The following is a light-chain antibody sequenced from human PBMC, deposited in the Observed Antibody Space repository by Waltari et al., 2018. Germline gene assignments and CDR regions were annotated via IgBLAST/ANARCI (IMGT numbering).Light chain of an antibody. CDR2: KAS. CDR3: QQYSTYSKA. J-gene: IGKJ2*01. CDR1: QSINKW. Sequence: DVRMTQSPSTLSASVGDRVTITCRASQSINKWVAWYQQKPGKAPKLLIYKASSLESGVPSRFSGSGSGTDFTLTISSLQTDDFATYYCQQYSTYSKAFGQGTKLE. V-gene: IGKV1-5*03.